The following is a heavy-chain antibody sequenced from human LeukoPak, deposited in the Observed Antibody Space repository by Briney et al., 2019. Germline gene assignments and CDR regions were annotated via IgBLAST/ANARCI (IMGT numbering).Heavy chain of an antibody. CDR3: ARRTTVTTKRNCFDP. Sequence: SETLSLTCTVSSVSLTNYYWSWIRQPPGKGLEWIGYIFFSGTTNYNPSLKSRVTISVDTSKNQFSLKLSSVTAADTAVYYCARRTTVTTKRNCFDPWGQGTLVTVSS. CDR1: SVSLTNYY. V-gene: IGHV4-59*12. D-gene: IGHD4-17*01. J-gene: IGHJ5*02. CDR2: IFFSGTT.